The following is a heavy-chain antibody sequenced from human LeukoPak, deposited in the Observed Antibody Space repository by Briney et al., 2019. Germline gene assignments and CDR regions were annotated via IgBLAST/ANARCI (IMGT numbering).Heavy chain of an antibody. CDR3: ARGGIAAAGHNWFDP. CDR1: GGSFSGYY. Sequence: SETLSLTCAVYGGSFSGYYWSWIRQPPGKGLEWIGEINHSGSTNYNPSLKSRVTISADTSKNQFSLKLSSVTAADTAVYYCARGGIAAAGHNWFDPWGQGTLVTVSS. V-gene: IGHV4-34*01. CDR2: INHSGST. D-gene: IGHD6-13*01. J-gene: IGHJ5*02.